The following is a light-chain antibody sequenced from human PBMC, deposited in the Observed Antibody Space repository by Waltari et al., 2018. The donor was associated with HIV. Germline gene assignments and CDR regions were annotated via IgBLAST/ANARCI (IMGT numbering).Light chain of an antibody. CDR3: NSYGGSNNYI. J-gene: IGLJ1*01. CDR2: DVR. CDR1: SWTVGGYNY. Sequence: SALPQPPPASGPPGQPVTIPCPGTSWTVGGYNYVSWYQHHPGKAPHLMISDVRRRPSGVPDHCSCSKSGNTAALTVSGLQAEDDADYYCNSYGGSNNYIFGTGTKVTVL. V-gene: IGLV2-8*01.